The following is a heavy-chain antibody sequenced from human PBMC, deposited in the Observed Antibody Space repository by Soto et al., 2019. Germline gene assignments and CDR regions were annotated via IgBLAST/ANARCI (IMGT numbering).Heavy chain of an antibody. CDR3: ARGAGGYCSGGSCYTPSFFAFDI. D-gene: IGHD2-15*01. Sequence: SETLSLTCAVYGGSFSGYYWSWIRQPPGKGLEWIGEINHSGSTNYNPSLKSRVTISVDTSKNQFSLKLSSVTAADTAVYYCARGAGGYCSGGSCYTPSFFAFDIWGQGTMVTVS. V-gene: IGHV4-34*01. CDR1: GGSFSGYY. J-gene: IGHJ3*02. CDR2: INHSGST.